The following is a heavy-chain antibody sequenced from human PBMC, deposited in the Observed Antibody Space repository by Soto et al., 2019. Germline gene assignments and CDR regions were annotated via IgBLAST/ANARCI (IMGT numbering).Heavy chain of an antibody. CDR3: AKAEKSSAVAGYFDS. V-gene: IGHV3-23*01. Sequence: HPGGSLRLSCAASEFMFSNYAMNWVRQAPGKGLEWVSAISGSGGITYYADSVKGRFTISRDNSKNTLYLQMNSLRAEDTAVYYCAKAEKSSAVAGYFDSWGQGTLGTVS. J-gene: IGHJ4*02. CDR1: EFMFSNYA. CDR2: ISGSGGIT. D-gene: IGHD6-19*01.